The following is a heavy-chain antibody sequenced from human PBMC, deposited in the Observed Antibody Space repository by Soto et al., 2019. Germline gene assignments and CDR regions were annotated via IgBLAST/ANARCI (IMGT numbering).Heavy chain of an antibody. D-gene: IGHD6-13*01. CDR3: ARLDFIAAAGTSRNYYYGMDV. Sequence: RILQQKRKGLEWIGEINHSESTNYNPSLKSRVTISVDTSRNQFSLKLSSVTAADTAVYYCARLDFIAAAGTSRNYYYGMDVWGQGTTVTVSS. CDR2: INHSEST. J-gene: IGHJ6*02. V-gene: IGHV4-34*01.